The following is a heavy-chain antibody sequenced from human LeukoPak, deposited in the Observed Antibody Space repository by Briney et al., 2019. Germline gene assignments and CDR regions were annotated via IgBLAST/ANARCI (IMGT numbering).Heavy chain of an antibody. CDR1: GYTLIELS. Sequence: ASVKVSCKVSGYTLIELSMHWVRQAPGKGLEWMGGFDPEDGETIYAQKFQGRVTMTRDTSTSTVYMELSSLRSEDTAVYYCARADADCSGGSCYPSPYFDYWGQGTLVTVSS. J-gene: IGHJ4*02. CDR3: ARADADCSGGSCYPSPYFDY. D-gene: IGHD2-15*01. V-gene: IGHV1-24*01. CDR2: FDPEDGET.